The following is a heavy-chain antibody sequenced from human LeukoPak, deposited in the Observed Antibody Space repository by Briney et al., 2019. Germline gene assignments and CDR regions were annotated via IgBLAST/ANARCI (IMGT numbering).Heavy chain of an antibody. J-gene: IGHJ5*02. CDR1: GASIISYY. CDR2: IYSSGST. CDR3: ARHFKHVRSGTQHWFDP. D-gene: IGHD1-14*01. Sequence: PWESLSLTCTVSGASIISYYWGWVRQPPGKGLEWLGFIYSSGSTTTNPSLRARLTISVDTSKNQFSLRLNSVAAADTAVYYCARHFKHVRSGTQHWFDPWGQRTLVTAPS. V-gene: IGHV4-4*09.